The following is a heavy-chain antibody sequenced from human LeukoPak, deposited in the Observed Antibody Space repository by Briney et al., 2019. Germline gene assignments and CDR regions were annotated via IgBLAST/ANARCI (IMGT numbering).Heavy chain of an antibody. J-gene: IGHJ4*02. CDR3: WPLSSSWTDY. CDR1: GVTFSSYS. Sequence: GGSLRLSCAASGVTFSSYSMNWVRQAPGKGLEWVSSISSSSSYIYYADSVKGRFTISRDNAKNSLYLQMNSLRAEDTAVYYCWPLSSSWTDYWGQGTLVTVSS. V-gene: IGHV3-21*01. D-gene: IGHD6-6*01. CDR2: ISSSSSYI.